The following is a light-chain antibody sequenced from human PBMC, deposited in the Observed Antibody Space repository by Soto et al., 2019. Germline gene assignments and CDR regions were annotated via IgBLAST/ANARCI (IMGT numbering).Light chain of an antibody. Sequence: QSVLTQPASVSGSPGQSITISCTGTSSDVGGYNYVSWYQQHPGKAPKLMIYDVSNRPSGVSNRFSGSKSGNTASLTISGLQAEDDAYYYCSSYTSCSTDLYVFVTGTNVTVL. CDR3: SSYTSCSTDLYV. CDR2: DVS. V-gene: IGLV2-14*01. J-gene: IGLJ1*01. CDR1: SSDVGGYNY.